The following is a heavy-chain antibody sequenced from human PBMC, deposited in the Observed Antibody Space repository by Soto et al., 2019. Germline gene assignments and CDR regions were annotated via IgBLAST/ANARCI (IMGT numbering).Heavy chain of an antibody. CDR1: GFTFSSYG. CDR2: ISYDGSNK. Sequence: GGSLRLSCAASGFTFSSYGMHWVRQAPGKGLEWVAVISYDGSNKYYADSVKGRFTISRDNSKNTLYLQMNSLRAEDTAVYYCAKDRSSGYYIDAFDIWGQGTMVTVS. D-gene: IGHD3-22*01. V-gene: IGHV3-30*18. CDR3: AKDRSSGYYIDAFDI. J-gene: IGHJ3*02.